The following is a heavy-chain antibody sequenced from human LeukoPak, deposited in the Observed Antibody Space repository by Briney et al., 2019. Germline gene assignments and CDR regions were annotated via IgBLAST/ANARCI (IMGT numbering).Heavy chain of an antibody. J-gene: IGHJ5*02. CDR3: ARRSSRRYYDILTGPNWFDP. D-gene: IGHD3-9*01. CDR2: INHSGST. CDR1: GFTFSSSA. V-gene: IGHV4-34*01. Sequence: GSLRLSCAASGFTFSSSAMSWVRQPPGKGLEWIGEINHSGSTNYNPSLKSRVTISVDTSKNQFSLKLSSVTAADTAVYYCARRSSRRYYDILTGPNWFDPWGQGTLVTVSS.